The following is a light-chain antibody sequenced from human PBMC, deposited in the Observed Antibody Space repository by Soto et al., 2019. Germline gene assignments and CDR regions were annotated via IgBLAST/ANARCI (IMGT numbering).Light chain of an antibody. CDR2: AAS. CDR1: QSITNS. V-gene: IGKV1-39*01. Sequence: DIQMTQSPSSLSASVGDRVTITCRASQSITNSLNWYQQKPGKAPKLLIYAASNLQSGVPARFSGSASGTDFTLTIGSLQPEDFATYFCQQTYTYHRTFGHGTRVDIK. J-gene: IGKJ1*01. CDR3: QQTYTYHRT.